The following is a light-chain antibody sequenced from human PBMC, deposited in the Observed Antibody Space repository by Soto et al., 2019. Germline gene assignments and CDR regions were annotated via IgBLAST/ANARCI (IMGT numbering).Light chain of an antibody. J-gene: IGKJ2*01. V-gene: IGKV1-5*01. Sequence: DIQMTQSPSTLSASVGDRVTITCRASQSINNWLAWYQQKPGKAPKLLIYGASSLESGVPSRLSGSGSGTEFTLTISSLQPDDFATYYCQQHNGYFGQGTKLEIK. CDR3: QQHNGY. CDR2: GAS. CDR1: QSINNW.